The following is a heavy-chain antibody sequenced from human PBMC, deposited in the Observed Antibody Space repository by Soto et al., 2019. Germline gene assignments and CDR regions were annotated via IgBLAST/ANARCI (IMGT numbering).Heavy chain of an antibody. V-gene: IGHV3-23*01. CDR1: GFTFSSYA. J-gene: IGHJ4*02. D-gene: IGHD5-18*01. CDR2: ISGSGGST. CDR3: AKDYGYSYGYGRLSDY. Sequence: GGSLRLSCAASGFTFSSYAMSWVRQAPGKGLEWVSAISGSGGSTYYADSVKGRFTISRDNSKNTLYLQMNSLRAEDTAVYHCAKDYGYSYGYGRLSDYWGQGTLVTVSS.